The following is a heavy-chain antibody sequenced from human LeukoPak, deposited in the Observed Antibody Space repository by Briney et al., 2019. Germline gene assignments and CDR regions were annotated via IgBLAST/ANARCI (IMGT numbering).Heavy chain of an antibody. Sequence: SVKVSCKASGGTFSTYAISWVRQAPGQGLEWMGGIIPILATASYAQKFQGRVTITADKSTSTAYMELSSLRSEDTAVYYCARDEDGGNSYGWGQGTLVTVSS. CDR1: GGTFSTYA. CDR2: IIPILATA. D-gene: IGHD4-23*01. J-gene: IGHJ4*02. V-gene: IGHV1-69*10. CDR3: ARDEDGGNSYG.